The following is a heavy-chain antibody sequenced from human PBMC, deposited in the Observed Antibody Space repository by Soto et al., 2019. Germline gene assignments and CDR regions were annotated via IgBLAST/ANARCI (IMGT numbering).Heavy chain of an antibody. CDR2: IYRDGKT. D-gene: IGHD2-21*01. J-gene: IGHJ3*01. CDR1: GYTVSSSF. V-gene: IGHV3-66*01. Sequence: EVQLVEPGGGLVQPGGSLRLSCLASGYTVSSSFMNWVRQAPGKGLEWVSVIYRDGKTFYADSVKGRFTISRDKAKNTLFLQMGGLRGGGTAGHYCARDIPEERDVTWGAFDVWGQGTMVTVSS. CDR3: ARDIPEERDVTWGAFDV.